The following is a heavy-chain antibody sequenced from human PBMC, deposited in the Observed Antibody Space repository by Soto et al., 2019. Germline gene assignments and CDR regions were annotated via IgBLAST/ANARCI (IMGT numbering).Heavy chain of an antibody. CDR1: GGSISSYY. CDR3: ARYGSGSSVWFDP. CDR2: IYYSGST. Sequence: SETLSLTCTVSGGSISSYYWSWIRQPPGTGLEWIGYIYYSGSTSYNPSLKSRVTISVDTSKNQFSLKLSSVTAADTAVYYCARYGSGSSVWFDPWGQGTLVTVS. J-gene: IGHJ5*02. D-gene: IGHD3-10*01. V-gene: IGHV4-59*01.